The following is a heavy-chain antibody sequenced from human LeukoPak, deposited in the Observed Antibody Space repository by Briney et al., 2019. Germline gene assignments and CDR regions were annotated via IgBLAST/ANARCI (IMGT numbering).Heavy chain of an antibody. V-gene: IGHV4-38-2*02. Sequence: SETLSLTCNVSGYSISSGYYWGWIRQSPGKGLEWIGTVYHTGTTYYSPSLKSRLAISLDTSTNRFSLKLTSVTATDTAVYYCATAHYDATGLGYYFMFWGQGTLVSVSS. D-gene: IGHD2-8*02. CDR2: VYHTGTT. J-gene: IGHJ4*02. CDR1: GYSISSGYY. CDR3: ATAHYDATGLGYYFMF.